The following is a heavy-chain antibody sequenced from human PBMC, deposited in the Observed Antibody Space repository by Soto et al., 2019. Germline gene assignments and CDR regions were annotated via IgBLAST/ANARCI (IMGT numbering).Heavy chain of an antibody. CDR2: IIPIFGTA. D-gene: IGHD2-2*02. CDR3: ASAVGYCSSTSCYIPDY. J-gene: IGHJ4*02. Sequence: QVQLVQSGAEVKKPGSSVKVSCKASGGTFSSYAISWVRQATGQGLEWMGGIIPIFGTANYAQKFQGRVTITADESTSTAYMELSSLRSEDTAVYYCASAVGYCSSTSCYIPDYWGQGTLVTVSS. CDR1: GGTFSSYA. V-gene: IGHV1-69*01.